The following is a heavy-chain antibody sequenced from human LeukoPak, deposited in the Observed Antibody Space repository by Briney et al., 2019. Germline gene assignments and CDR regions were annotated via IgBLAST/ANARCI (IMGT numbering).Heavy chain of an antibody. CDR2: IKQNGREK. CDR1: GFTFSSSW. CDR3: ARDNPPDY. V-gene: IGHV3-7*03. J-gene: IGHJ4*02. Sequence: GGSLRLSCVASGFTFSSSWMSWVRQAPGKGLEWVANIKQNGREKSYVESVRGRFTISRDNAKNSLYLQLNSLRAEDTALYYCARDNPPDYWGQGTLVTVSS.